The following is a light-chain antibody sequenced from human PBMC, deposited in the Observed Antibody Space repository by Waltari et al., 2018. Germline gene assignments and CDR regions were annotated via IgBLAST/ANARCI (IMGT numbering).Light chain of an antibody. CDR1: PGISSR. CDR3: LQVNSFPRT. Sequence: DIQMSQSPSSVSASVRDRGTLTCRASPGISSRLAWYQQKPGKAPQLLISDASSLHSGGPSRFSGSGSGTDFTLAISSLPPEDFATYYCLQVNSFPRTFGQGTKVEVK. J-gene: IGKJ1*01. V-gene: IGKV1-12*01. CDR2: DAS.